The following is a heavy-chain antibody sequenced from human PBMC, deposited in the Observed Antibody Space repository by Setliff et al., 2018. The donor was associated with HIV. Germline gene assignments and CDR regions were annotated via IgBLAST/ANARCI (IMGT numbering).Heavy chain of an antibody. CDR2: IHYSGST. CDR3: ARGHYPYDSSGYYYDAFDI. D-gene: IGHD3-22*01. V-gene: IGHV4-59*11. Sequence: SETLSLTCTVSGGSISSHYWSWIRQPPGKRLEWIGYIHYSGSTNYNSSLKSRVTISGDTSKNQFSLKLSSVTAADTAVYYCARGHYPYDSSGYYYDAFDIWGQGTMVTVS. CDR1: GGSISSHY. J-gene: IGHJ3*02.